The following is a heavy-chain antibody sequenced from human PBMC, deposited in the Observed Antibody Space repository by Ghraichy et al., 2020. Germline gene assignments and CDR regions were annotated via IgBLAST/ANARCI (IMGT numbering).Heavy chain of an antibody. D-gene: IGHD2-2*01. V-gene: IGHV1-8*01. CDR2: MNPNSGNT. Sequence: ASVKVSCKASGYTFTSYDINWVRQATGQGLEWMGWMNPNSGNTGYAQKFQGRVTMTRNTSISTAYMELSSLRSEDTAVYYCARANHCSSTSCWFYYYYYYGMDVWGQGTTVTVSS. J-gene: IGHJ6*02. CDR1: GYTFTSYD. CDR3: ARANHCSSTSCWFYYYYYYGMDV.